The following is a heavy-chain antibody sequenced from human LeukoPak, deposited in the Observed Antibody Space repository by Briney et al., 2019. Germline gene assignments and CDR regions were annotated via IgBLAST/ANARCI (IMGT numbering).Heavy chain of an antibody. V-gene: IGHV1-58*01. D-gene: IGHD4-17*01. CDR1: GFTFTTSA. CDR2: IVAGSGIT. Sequence: SVKVSCKASGFTFTTSAVQWGRQARGQRLEWIGWIVAGSGITNYAQKFQERGTITRDMSTSTAYLELRSLRSEDTAVYYCAATLTVTAGSTYYGMDVWGQGTTVTVSS. J-gene: IGHJ6*02. CDR3: AATLTVTAGSTYYGMDV.